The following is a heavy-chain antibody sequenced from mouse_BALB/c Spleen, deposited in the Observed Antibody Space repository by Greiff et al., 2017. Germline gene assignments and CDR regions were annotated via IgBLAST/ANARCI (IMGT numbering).Heavy chain of an antibody. V-gene: IGHV5-9-3*01. CDR1: GFTFSSYA. J-gene: IGHJ3*01. CDR2: ISSGGSYT. CDR3: ARLDGFAY. Sequence: DVHLVESGGGLVKPGGSLKLSCAASGFTFSSYAMSWVRQTPEKRLEWVATISSGGSYTYYPDSVKGRFTISRDNAKNTLYLQMSSLRSEDTAMYYCARLDGFAYWGQGTLVTVSA.